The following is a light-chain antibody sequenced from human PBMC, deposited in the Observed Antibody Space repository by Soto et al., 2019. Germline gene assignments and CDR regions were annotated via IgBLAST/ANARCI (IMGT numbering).Light chain of an antibody. CDR3: QQSYSTPPT. CDR2: AAS. CDR1: QGISSY. V-gene: IGKV1-39*01. J-gene: IGKJ1*01. Sequence: DIQLTQSPSSLSASVVERVTITFRVSQGISSYLNWYQQKPGKAPKLLIYAASSLQSGVPSRFSGSGSGTDFTLTISSLQPEDFATYYCQQSYSTPPTFGQGTKVDIK.